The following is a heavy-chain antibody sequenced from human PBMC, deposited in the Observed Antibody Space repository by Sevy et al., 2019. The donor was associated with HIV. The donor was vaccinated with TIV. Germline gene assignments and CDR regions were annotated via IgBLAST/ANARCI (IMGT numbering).Heavy chain of an antibody. V-gene: IGHV3-30*03. Sequence: GGSLRLSCAASGFTFRSYGMHWVRQAPGKGLEWVAVISNDGGNQYYADSVKGRFTISRDNSKNTVYLQMNSLRAEDTAVYYCARGVSGGYTCFLVFWGPGALVTVSS. CDR3: ARGVSGGYTCFLVF. CDR1: GFTFRSYG. CDR2: ISNDGGNQ. D-gene: IGHD5-12*01. J-gene: IGHJ4*02.